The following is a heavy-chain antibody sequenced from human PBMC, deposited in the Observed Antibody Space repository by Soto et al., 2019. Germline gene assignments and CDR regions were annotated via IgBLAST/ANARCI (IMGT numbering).Heavy chain of an antibody. CDR3: ARGGYSYGFGY. V-gene: IGHV4-34*01. J-gene: IGHJ4*02. CDR1: CGSFSGYY. D-gene: IGHD5-18*01. Sequence: SETLSLTCAFYCGSFSGYYWSWIRQPPGKGLEWIGEINHSGSANYNPSLKSRVTISVDTSKNQFSLKLSSVTAADTAVYYCARGGYSYGFGYWGQGTLVTVSS. CDR2: INHSGSA.